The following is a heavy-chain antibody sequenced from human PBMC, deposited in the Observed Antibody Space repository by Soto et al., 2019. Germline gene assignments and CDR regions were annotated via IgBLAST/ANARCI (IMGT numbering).Heavy chain of an antibody. V-gene: IGHV3-11*05. Sequence: QVQLVESGGGLVKPGGSLRLSCAASGFTFSDYYASWLRQSPGKGLEWISYITGNSLDTNYADAVRGRFTISRDNAENSPSLQMNSLRAEDTAMYYCDNGQQIRMADIWGQGTMVTVSS. CDR1: GFTFSDYY. J-gene: IGHJ3*02. CDR3: DNGQQIRMADI. D-gene: IGHD6-13*01. CDR2: ITGNSLDT.